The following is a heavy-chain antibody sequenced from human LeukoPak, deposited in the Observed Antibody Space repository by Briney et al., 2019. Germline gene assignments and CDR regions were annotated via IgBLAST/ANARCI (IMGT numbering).Heavy chain of an antibody. CDR1: GFTFSSYS. D-gene: IGHD3-10*01. V-gene: IGHV3-23*01. J-gene: IGHJ4*02. CDR2: ISSSGGAT. CDR3: ASAAMARGVDYFDY. Sequence: PGGSLRLSCAASGFTFSSYSMSWARQAPGKGLEWVSAISSSGGATYYADSVKGRFTISRDNSKNTLYLQMNSLRVEDTAIYYCASAAMARGVDYFDYWGQGALVTGSS.